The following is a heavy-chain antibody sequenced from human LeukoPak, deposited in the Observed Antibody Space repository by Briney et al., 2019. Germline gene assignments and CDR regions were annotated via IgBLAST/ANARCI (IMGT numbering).Heavy chain of an antibody. CDR1: GYIFNSQG. CDR2: INTDSGKA. CDR3: AREILRFDI. J-gene: IGHJ3*02. Sequence: GASVKVSCKASGYIFNSQGMNWVRQAPGQGLEWMGWINTDSGKAIYAQGFTGRFVFSLDSSVSTVYLQISDLMPEDTAKYYCAREILRFDIWGQGTTVTVSS. V-gene: IGHV7-4-1*02.